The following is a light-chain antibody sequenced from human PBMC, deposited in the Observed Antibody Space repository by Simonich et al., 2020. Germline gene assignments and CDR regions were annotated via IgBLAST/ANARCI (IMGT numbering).Light chain of an antibody. CDR1: SSDVGGSNY. CDR2: DVS. V-gene: IGLV2-14*01. CDR3: SSYTSSSTLV. J-gene: IGLJ2*01. Sequence: QSALTQPASVSGAPGQSITISCTGTSSDVGGSNYVSWYQQHPGKAPKLMIYDVSKRPSGVSTRFSGSKSGNTASLTISGLQAEDEADYYCSSYTSSSTLVFGGGTKLTVL.